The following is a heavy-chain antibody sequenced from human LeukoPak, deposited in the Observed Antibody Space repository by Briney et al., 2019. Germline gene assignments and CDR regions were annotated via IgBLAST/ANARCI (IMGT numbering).Heavy chain of an antibody. CDR2: IYYSGST. CDR1: GGSISSYY. D-gene: IGHD3-22*01. Sequence: SETLSLTCTVSGGSISSYYWSWIRQPPGKGLEWIGYIYYSGSTNYNPSLKSRVTISVDTSKNQFSLKLSSVTAADTAVYYCASRDYYDSSGGAFDIWGQGTMVTVSS. CDR3: ASRDYYDSSGGAFDI. V-gene: IGHV4-59*01. J-gene: IGHJ3*02.